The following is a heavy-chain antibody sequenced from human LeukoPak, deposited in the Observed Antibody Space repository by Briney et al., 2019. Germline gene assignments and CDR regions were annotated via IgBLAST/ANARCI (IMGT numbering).Heavy chain of an antibody. CDR2: MFYSGGT. D-gene: IGHD6-13*01. V-gene: IGHV4-59*01. CDR1: GASITNYY. J-gene: IGHJ4*02. CDR3: ARGEAASKSSSSWYADY. Sequence: PSETLSLTCTVSGASITNYYWSWIRQPPGKGLEWIGFMFYSGGTNYNPSLKSRVTISLDMSKNRFSLNLSSVTAADTAVYYCARGEAASKSSSSWYADYWGQGTLVTVSS.